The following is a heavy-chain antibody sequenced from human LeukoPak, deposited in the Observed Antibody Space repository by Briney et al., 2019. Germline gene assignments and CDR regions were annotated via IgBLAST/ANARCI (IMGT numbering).Heavy chain of an antibody. J-gene: IGHJ6*02. CDR1: GYSFTSYW. CDR3: ARGLWRFGELLNSDV. Sequence: GESLKISCKGSGYSFTSYWIGWVRQMPGKGLEWMGIIYPGDSDTRYSPSFQGQVTISADKSISTAYLQWSSLKASDTAMYYCARGLWRFGELLNSDVWGQGTTVTVSS. V-gene: IGHV5-51*01. CDR2: IYPGDSDT. D-gene: IGHD3-10*01.